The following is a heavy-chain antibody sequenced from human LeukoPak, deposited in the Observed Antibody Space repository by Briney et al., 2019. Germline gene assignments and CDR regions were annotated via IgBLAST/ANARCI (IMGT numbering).Heavy chain of an antibody. CDR2: INPNSGGT. CDR1: GYTFTGYY. D-gene: IGHD3-10*01. V-gene: IGHV1-2*02. J-gene: IGHJ3*02. Sequence: ASVKVSCKASGYTFTGYYMHWVRQAPGQGLEWMGWINPNSGGTNYAQKFQGRATMTRDTSISTAYMELSRLRSDDTAMYYCARNIWFGESSDGSDIWGQGTMVTVSS. CDR3: ARNIWFGESSDGSDI.